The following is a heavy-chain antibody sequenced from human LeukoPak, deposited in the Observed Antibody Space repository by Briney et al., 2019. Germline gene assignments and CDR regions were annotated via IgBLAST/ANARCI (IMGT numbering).Heavy chain of an antibody. CDR2: IIPILGIA. V-gene: IGHV1-69*04. D-gene: IGHD6-19*01. CDR1: GGTFSSYA. Sequence: GSSVKVSCKASGGTFSSYAISWVRQAPGQGLEWMGRIIPILGIANHAQKFQGRVTITADKSTSTAYMELSSLRSEDTAVYYCARNPGIAVAGTPDYWGQGTLVTVSS. J-gene: IGHJ4*02. CDR3: ARNPGIAVAGTPDY.